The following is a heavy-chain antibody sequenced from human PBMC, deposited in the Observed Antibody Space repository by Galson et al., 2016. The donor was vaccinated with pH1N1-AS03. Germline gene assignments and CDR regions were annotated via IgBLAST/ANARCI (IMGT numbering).Heavy chain of an antibody. CDR2: INSDGRGT. CDR3: ARWIGGVGATKYYFDY. D-gene: IGHD1-26*01. J-gene: IGHJ4*02. V-gene: IGHV3-74*01. CDR1: GFTFSSYW. Sequence: SLRLSCAASGFTFSSYWMHWVRQAPGKGLVWVSRINSDGRGTSYAASVKGRFTISRDNAKNTLYLQMNSLRAKDTAVYYCARWIGGVGATKYYFDYWGQGTLVTVSS.